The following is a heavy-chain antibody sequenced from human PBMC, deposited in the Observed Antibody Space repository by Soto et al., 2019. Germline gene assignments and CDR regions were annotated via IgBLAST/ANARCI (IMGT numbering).Heavy chain of an antibody. Sequence: QVQLVQSGAEVKKPGASVKVSCKASGYTFTSYDINWVRQAAGQGLEWIGWMNPNSGKSLYAQKVQVRVNMAGNTSISPAYLELSSLRSDDTAVYLCARGLVVVSATYWYFDLWGRGTLVTVSS. V-gene: IGHV1-8*01. J-gene: IGHJ2*01. D-gene: IGHD2-15*01. CDR3: ARGLVVVSATYWYFDL. CDR2: MNPNSGKS. CDR1: GYTFTSYD.